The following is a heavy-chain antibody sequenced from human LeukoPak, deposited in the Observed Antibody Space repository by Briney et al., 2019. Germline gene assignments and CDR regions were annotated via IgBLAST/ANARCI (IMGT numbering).Heavy chain of an antibody. Sequence: ASVKVSCKASGGTFSSYAISWVRQAPGQGLEWMGRIIPILGIANYAQKFQGRVTITADKSTSTAYMELSGLRSEDTAVYYCAFERASSGWLRFFDPWGQGTLVTVSS. V-gene: IGHV1-69*04. CDR3: AFERASSGWLRFFDP. D-gene: IGHD6-19*01. CDR2: IIPILGIA. J-gene: IGHJ5*02. CDR1: GGTFSSYA.